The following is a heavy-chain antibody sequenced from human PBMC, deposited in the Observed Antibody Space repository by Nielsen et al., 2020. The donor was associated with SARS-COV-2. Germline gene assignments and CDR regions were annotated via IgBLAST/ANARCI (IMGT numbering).Heavy chain of an antibody. Sequence: GESLKISCAASGFTFSSYGMHWVRQAPGKGLEWVAVISYDGSNKYYADSVKGRFTTSRDNSKNTLYLQMNSLRAEDTAVYYCAKDGRGGFDYWGQGTLVTVSS. CDR2: ISYDGSNK. V-gene: IGHV3-30*18. CDR1: GFTFSSYG. CDR3: AKDGRGGFDY. D-gene: IGHD1-26*01. J-gene: IGHJ4*02.